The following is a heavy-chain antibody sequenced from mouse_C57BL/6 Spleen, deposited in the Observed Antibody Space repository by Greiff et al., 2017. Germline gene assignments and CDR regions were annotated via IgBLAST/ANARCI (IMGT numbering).Heavy chain of an antibody. CDR2: IDPEDGDT. CDR1: GFNIKDYY. D-gene: IGHD1-1*01. Sequence: VQLQQSGAELVRPGASVKLSCTASGFNIKDYYMHWVKQRPEQGLEWIGRIDPEDGDTEYAPKFQGKATMTADTSSNTAYLQLSSLTSEDTAVYYCTTGITTVVATAYYYAMDYWGQGTSVTVSS. V-gene: IGHV14-1*01. J-gene: IGHJ4*01. CDR3: TTGITTVVATAYYYAMDY.